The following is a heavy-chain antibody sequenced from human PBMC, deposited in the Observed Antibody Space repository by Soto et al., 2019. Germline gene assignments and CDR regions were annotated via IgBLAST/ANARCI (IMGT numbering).Heavy chain of an antibody. CDR3: ARDTYCSSTSCYPCY. Sequence: SVKVSCKASGGTFSSYAISWVRQAPGQGLEWMGGIIPIFGTANYAQKFQGRVTITAGESTSTAYMELSSLRSEDTAVYYCARDTYCSSTSCYPCYWGQGTLVTVSS. CDR2: IIPIFGTA. D-gene: IGHD2-2*01. V-gene: IGHV1-69*13. CDR1: GGTFSSYA. J-gene: IGHJ4*02.